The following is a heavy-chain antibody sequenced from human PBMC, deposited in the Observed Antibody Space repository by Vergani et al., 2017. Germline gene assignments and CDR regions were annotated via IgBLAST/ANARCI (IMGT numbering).Heavy chain of an antibody. CDR1: GFTFSSYG. CDR3: ARARGRNSSSNFYV. D-gene: IGHD6-6*01. CDR2: IWYDGSNK. V-gene: IGHV3-33*01. Sequence: QVQLVESGGGVVQPGRSLRLSCAASGFTFSSYGMHWVRQAPGKGLEWVAVIWYDGSNKYYADSVKGRFTISRDNSKNTLYLQMNSLRAADTAVYYCARARGRNSSSNFYVWGKGTTVTVSS. J-gene: IGHJ6*04.